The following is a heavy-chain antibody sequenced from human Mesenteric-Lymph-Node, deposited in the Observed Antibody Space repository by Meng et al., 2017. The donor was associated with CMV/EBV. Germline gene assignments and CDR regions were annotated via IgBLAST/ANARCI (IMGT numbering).Heavy chain of an antibody. CDR2: INPSGGST. Sequence: ASVKVSCKASGYTFTSYYMHWVRQAPGQGLEWMGIINPSGGSTSYAQKFQGRVTMTRDTSTSTVYMELSSLRSEDTAVYYCARDTPASLGGYCSSTSCYTAYYYYGMDVWGQGTTVTVSS. CDR1: GYTFTSYY. V-gene: IGHV1-46*01. CDR3: ARDTPASLGGYCSSTSCYTAYYYYGMDV. J-gene: IGHJ6*02. D-gene: IGHD2-2*02.